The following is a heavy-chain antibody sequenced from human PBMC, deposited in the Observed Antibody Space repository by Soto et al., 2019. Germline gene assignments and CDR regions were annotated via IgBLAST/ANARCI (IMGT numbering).Heavy chain of an antibody. V-gene: IGHV1-18*01. Sequence: QVQLVQSGAEVKKPGASVKVSCKASGYTFSSSGVSWVRQAPGQGLEWMGWVGNYNGNTNYAQMFQGRVTMTTDTSTRTAYLELRSLRFDDTAVYYCARVTFPPLAEAGYYDYWGQGTLVTVSS. CDR3: ARVTFPPLAEAGYYDY. CDR1: GYTFSSSG. J-gene: IGHJ4*01. CDR2: VGNYNGNT. D-gene: IGHD6-19*01.